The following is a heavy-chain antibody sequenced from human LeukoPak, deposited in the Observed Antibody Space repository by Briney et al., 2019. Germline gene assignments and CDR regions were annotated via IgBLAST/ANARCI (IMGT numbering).Heavy chain of an antibody. V-gene: IGHV3-66*01. D-gene: IGHD3-10*01. CDR3: ARFGELSY. CDR2: IYSGGST. J-gene: IGHJ4*02. Sequence: GGSLRLSCAASGFTFSNYGMSWVRQAPGKGLEWVSVIYSGGSTYYADSVKGRFTISRDNSKNTLYLQMNSLRAEDTAVYYCARFGELSYWGQGTLVTVSS. CDR1: GFTFSNYG.